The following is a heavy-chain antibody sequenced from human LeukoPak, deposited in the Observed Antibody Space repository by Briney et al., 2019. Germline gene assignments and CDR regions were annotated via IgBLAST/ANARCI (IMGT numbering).Heavy chain of an antibody. V-gene: IGHV3-9*01. CDR3: AKDVGSSITARRAFDY. D-gene: IGHD6-6*01. Sequence: PGRSLRLSCAASGFTFDDYAMHWVRQAPGKGLEWVSGISWNSGSIVYADSVKGRFTISRDNAKNSLYLQMNSLRAEDTAIYYCAKDVGSSITARRAFDYWGQGSLVTVSS. J-gene: IGHJ4*02. CDR2: ISWNSGSI. CDR1: GFTFDDYA.